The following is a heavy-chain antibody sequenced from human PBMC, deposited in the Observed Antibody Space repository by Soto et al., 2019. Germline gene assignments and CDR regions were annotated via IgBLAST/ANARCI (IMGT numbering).Heavy chain of an antibody. D-gene: IGHD2-21*01. CDR2: IYYSGST. CDR3: ARVGALVNAQGWFDP. V-gene: IGHV4-39*01. J-gene: IGHJ5*02. CDR1: VGSISIRSYY. Sequence: PSETLSLACTVSVGSISIRSYYWGWIRQPRGKGLEWIGSIYYSGSTHNNPSLKSRVTLSVDTSKNQFSLRLRSVTAADTAVYYCARVGALVNAQGWFDPWGQGTLVTVSS.